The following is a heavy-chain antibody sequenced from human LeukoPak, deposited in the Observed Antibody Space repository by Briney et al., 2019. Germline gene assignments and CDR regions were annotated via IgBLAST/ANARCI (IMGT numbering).Heavy chain of an antibody. V-gene: IGHV3-74*01. Sequence: GGSLRLSCAASGFTFSSYWMHWVRQAPGKGLVWVSRINSDGSSTSYADSVKGRFTISRDNAKNTLYLQMNSLRAEDTAVYYCARGGHCSSTSCYYFDYWGQGTLVTVSS. CDR3: ARGGHCSSTSCYYFDY. CDR1: GFTFSSYW. J-gene: IGHJ4*02. CDR2: INSDGSST. D-gene: IGHD2-2*01.